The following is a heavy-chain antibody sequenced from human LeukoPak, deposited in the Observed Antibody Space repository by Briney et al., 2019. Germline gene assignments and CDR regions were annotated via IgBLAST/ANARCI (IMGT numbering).Heavy chain of an antibody. CDR3: ARDLYPYYDFWSGPNDY. J-gene: IGHJ4*02. V-gene: IGHV1-69*13. CDR1: GYTFTGYY. Sequence: SVKVSCKASGYTFTGYYMHWVRQAPGQGLEWMGGIIPIFGTADYAQKFQGRVTITADESTSTAYMELRSLRSDDTAVYYCARDLYPYYDFWSGPNDYWGQGTLVTVSS. D-gene: IGHD3-3*01. CDR2: IIPIFGTA.